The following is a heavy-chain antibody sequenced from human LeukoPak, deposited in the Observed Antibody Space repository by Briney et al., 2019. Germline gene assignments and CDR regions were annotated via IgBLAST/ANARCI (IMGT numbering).Heavy chain of an antibody. CDR2: IYPGDSDT. J-gene: IGHJ6*02. CDR3: ARLPQDYYYHGMDV. V-gene: IGHV5-51*01. Sequence: GESLKISCQGSGYDSATYWIGWVRQMPGKGLEWMGKIYPGDSDTKYSPSFQGQVTISADKSIGSASLQWSSLKSSDTAIYYCARLPQDYYYHGMDVWGQGTTVSVS. CDR1: GYDSATYW.